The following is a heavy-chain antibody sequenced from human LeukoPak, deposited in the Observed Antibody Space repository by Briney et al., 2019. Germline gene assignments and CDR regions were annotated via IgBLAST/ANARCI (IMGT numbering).Heavy chain of an antibody. CDR3: TRDRHYKFVD. CDR1: GYTFTTYG. V-gene: IGHV1-18*01. CDR2: VSTYNSNT. J-gene: IGHJ4*02. D-gene: IGHD1-14*01. Sequence: ASVKVSSPASGYTFTTYGLSWVRQAPGQGLEWMGWVSTYNSNTNYAQKLRGRVIMTTDASTSTAFVELWSLTSDDTAVYYCTRDRHYKFVDWGQGTLVTVSS.